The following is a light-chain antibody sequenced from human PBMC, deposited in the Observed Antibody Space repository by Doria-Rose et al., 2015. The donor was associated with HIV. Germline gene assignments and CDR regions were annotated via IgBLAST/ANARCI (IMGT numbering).Light chain of an antibody. Sequence: DIQVTQSPESLGMSLGERATLNCKSNQSLLYTSKNYLAWYQQKPGQPPKLLIYWASTRQSVVPARFSGSGSEPYFTLTISCLESDAVAVYCCQQYYYTPSFGPGTTVYI. CDR1: QSLLYTSKNY. CDR3: QQYYYTPS. J-gene: IGKJ3*01. CDR2: WAS. V-gene: IGKV4-1*01.